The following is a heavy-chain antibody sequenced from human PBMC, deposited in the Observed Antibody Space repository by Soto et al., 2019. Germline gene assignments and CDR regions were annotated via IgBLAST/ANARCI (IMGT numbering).Heavy chain of an antibody. CDR2: ISYDGSNK. Sequence: GGSLRLSCAASVFTFSSYAMHWVRQAPGKGLEWVAVISYDGSNKYYADSVKGRFTISRDNSKNTLYLQMNSLRAEDTAVYYCARPRGQWLVLDAFDIWGQGTMVTVSS. CDR3: ARPRGQWLVLDAFDI. CDR1: VFTFSSYA. V-gene: IGHV3-30-3*01. D-gene: IGHD6-19*01. J-gene: IGHJ3*02.